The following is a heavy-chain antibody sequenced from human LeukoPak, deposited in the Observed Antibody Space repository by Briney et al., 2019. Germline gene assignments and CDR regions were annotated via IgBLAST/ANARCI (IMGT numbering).Heavy chain of an antibody. J-gene: IGHJ6*03. CDR3: AKGPGGKYGSGIDGWEYYYYYMDV. D-gene: IGHD3-10*01. Sequence: GGSLRLSCAASGLTFSNYRMSWVRQAPGKGLEWVAFIRYDGINKYYGDSVKGRFTISRDNSKNTLYVQMNSLRAEDTAVYYCAKGPGGKYGSGIDGWEYYYYYMDVWGKGTTVTVSS. V-gene: IGHV3-30*02. CDR1: GLTFSNYR. CDR2: IRYDGINK.